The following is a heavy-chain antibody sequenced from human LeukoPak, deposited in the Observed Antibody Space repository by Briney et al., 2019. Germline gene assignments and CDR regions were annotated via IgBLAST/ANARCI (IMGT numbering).Heavy chain of an antibody. D-gene: IGHD6-19*01. CDR2: ISSSSSYI. V-gene: IGHV3-21*01. CDR1: GFTFSSYS. J-gene: IGHJ4*02. Sequence: GSLRLSCAASGFTFSSYSMNWVRQAPGKGLEWVSSISSSSSYIYYADSVKGQFTISRDNAKNSLYLQMNSLRAEDTAVYYCARDLRALRLSIAVPDYWGQGTLVTVSS. CDR3: ARDLRALRLSIAVPDY.